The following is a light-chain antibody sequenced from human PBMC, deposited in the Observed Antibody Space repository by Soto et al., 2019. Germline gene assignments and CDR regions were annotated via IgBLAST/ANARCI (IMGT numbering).Light chain of an antibody. CDR1: QDIRSD. J-gene: IGKJ2*01. Sequence: IQMTQSPSSLSASVGDRVTVTCRASQDIRSDVGWYQQKPGQAPKVLMYAASRLHSGVPSRFSGSGSGTDFVLTISSLQPEDFATYYCQQSYSTPMYTFGQGTKLEIK. V-gene: IGKV1-39*01. CDR3: QQSYSTPMYT. CDR2: AAS.